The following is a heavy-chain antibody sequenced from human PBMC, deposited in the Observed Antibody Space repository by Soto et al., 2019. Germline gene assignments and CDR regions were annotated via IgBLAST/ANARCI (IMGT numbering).Heavy chain of an antibody. CDR1: GGSVNSGGYS. J-gene: IGHJ5*02. CDR3: ARGVLA. D-gene: IGHD2-8*01. CDR2: ISPSGSP. Sequence: KPSETLSLTCSVSGGSVNSGGYSWSWIRQPPGKGLEWIGFISPSGSPAYSPSLKSRVTISVDRSNNQISLELSSVTAADTAVYYCARGVLAWGPGTLVTVSS. V-gene: IGHV4-30-2*01.